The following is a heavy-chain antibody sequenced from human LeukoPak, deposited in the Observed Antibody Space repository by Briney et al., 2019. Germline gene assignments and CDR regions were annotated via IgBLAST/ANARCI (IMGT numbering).Heavy chain of an antibody. CDR3: ARALAWGGSYYNYYYTAV. J-gene: IGHJ6*03. CDR2: MNPNSGNT. D-gene: IGHD1-26*01. V-gene: IGHV1-8*01. Sequence: ASVKVSCKASGYTFTSYDINWVRQATGQGLEWRGWMNPNSGNTGYAQKFQGRVTMTRNTSISTFYMDLSSLRSEATAVYYCARALAWGGSYYNYYYTAVCGKGTTITVSS. CDR1: GYTFTSYD.